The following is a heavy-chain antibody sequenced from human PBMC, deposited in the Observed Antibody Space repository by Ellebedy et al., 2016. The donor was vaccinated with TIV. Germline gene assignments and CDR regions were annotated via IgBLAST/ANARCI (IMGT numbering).Heavy chain of an antibody. J-gene: IGHJ4*02. CDR3: ASYIKTGYYDSGKGGY. Sequence: GESLKISCAASGFTFSTYGMHWFRQAPGKGLEWVAVILYDGSAKYYADSVNGRFTISRDNSRNTLYLQMNSLRAEDTAVYYCASYIKTGYYDSGKGGYWGQGTQVTVSS. CDR1: GFTFSTYG. D-gene: IGHD3-16*01. CDR2: ILYDGSAK. V-gene: IGHV3-30-3*01.